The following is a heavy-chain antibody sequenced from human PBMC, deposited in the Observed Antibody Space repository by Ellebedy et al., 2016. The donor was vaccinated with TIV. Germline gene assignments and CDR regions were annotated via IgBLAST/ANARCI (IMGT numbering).Heavy chain of an antibody. D-gene: IGHD6-13*01. Sequence: AASVKVSCKASGYTFTDYYVHWARQAPGQGLEWMGWINPNSGGTIYAQTFQGRVTMTRDTSISTAYMELSRLKSDDTAVYYCARYISEYTSSWFNWFDPWGQGTLVTVSS. V-gene: IGHV1-2*02. CDR2: INPNSGGT. CDR1: GYTFTDYY. CDR3: ARYISEYTSSWFNWFDP. J-gene: IGHJ5*02.